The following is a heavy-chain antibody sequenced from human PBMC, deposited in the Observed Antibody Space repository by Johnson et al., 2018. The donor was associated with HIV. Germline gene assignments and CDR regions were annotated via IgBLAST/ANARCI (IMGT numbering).Heavy chain of an antibody. CDR1: GFTLSNYG. J-gene: IGHJ3*02. D-gene: IGHD2-2*01. Sequence: QVQLVESGGGVVQPGRSLRLSCAASGFTLSNYGIHWVRQAPGQGLEWVALISYDGSNTYYADSVRGRFTLSRDNSKNTLYLPLSSLRTEDTAVFYCARGGVVHDAFDMWGQGTMVTVSS. V-gene: IGHV3-30*03. CDR3: ARGGVVHDAFDM. CDR2: ISYDGSNT.